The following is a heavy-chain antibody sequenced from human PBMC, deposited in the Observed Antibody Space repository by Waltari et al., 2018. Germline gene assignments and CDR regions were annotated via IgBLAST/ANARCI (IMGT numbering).Heavy chain of an antibody. V-gene: IGHV4-59*01. J-gene: IGHJ6*03. Sequence: QVQLQESGPGLVKPAETLSLTCTVSGGSISNYYCSWIRPPPGKGLEWIGYISYSGSTTYSPSLKSRVTITVDTSKKQFSLKLNFVTAADTAVYYCARGSEGSYCSGGTCYSYYYMDAWGKGTTVTVSS. CDR2: ISYSGST. CDR3: ARGSEGSYCSGGTCYSYYYMDA. CDR1: GGSISNYY. D-gene: IGHD2-15*01.